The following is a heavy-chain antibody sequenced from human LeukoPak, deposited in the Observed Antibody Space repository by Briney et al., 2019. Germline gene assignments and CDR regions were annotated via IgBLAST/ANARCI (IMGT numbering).Heavy chain of an antibody. CDR3: ARQEYCSGGSCYTWFDP. J-gene: IGHJ5*02. Sequence: LGESLKISCKGSGYSFTSYWIGWVRQMPGKGLEWMGIIYPGDSDTRYSPSFQGQVTISADKSISTAHLQWSSLKASDTAIYYCARQEYCSGGSCYTWFDPWGQGTLVIVSS. V-gene: IGHV5-51*01. D-gene: IGHD2-15*01. CDR2: IYPGDSDT. CDR1: GYSFTSYW.